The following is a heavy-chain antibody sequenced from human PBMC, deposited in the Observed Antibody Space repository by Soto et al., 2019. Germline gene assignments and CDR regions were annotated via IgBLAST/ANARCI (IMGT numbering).Heavy chain of an antibody. CDR3: ASINSDYYYYGMVV. CDR2: IYSGGST. CDR1: GFTVSSNY. V-gene: IGHV3-66*01. D-gene: IGHD1-20*01. J-gene: IGHJ6*02. Sequence: PGGSLRLSCGASGFTVSSNYMSWVRQAPGKGLEWVSVIYSGGSTYYADSVKGRFTISRDNSKNTLYLQMNSLRAEDTAVYYCASINSDYYYYGMVVWVQGTTVTVSS.